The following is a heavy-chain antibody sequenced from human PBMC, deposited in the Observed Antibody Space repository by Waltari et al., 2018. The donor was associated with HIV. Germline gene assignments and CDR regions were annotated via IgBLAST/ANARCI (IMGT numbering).Heavy chain of an antibody. V-gene: IGHV4-61*02. D-gene: IGHD3-10*01. J-gene: IGHJ4*02. CDR2: IYTSGTT. Sequence: QVQLQESGPGLVKPSQPRSLTCPVSGGPISSGSYYWRWIRPPAGKGLEWNGRIYTSGTTNYNPSLKSRVTISVDKSKNQFSLKLSSVTAADTAVYYCAREKGDGVDYFDYWGQGTLVTVSS. CDR1: GGPISSGSYY. CDR3: AREKGDGVDYFDY.